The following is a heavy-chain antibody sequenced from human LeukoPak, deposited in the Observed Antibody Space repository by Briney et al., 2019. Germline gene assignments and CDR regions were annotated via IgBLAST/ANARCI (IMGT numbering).Heavy chain of an antibody. V-gene: IGHV4-4*09. CDR2: MYTSGSS. CDR3: ARHQSSTYCYDNSGPQPFDY. Sequence: SETLSLTCTVSGGSISSYYWSWIRQPPGKGLEWIGYMYTSGSSNYNPSLKSRVTISVDTSKNQFSLKLSSVTAADTAVYYCARHQSSTYCYDNSGPQPFDYWGQGTLVTVSS. CDR1: GGSISSYY. J-gene: IGHJ4*02. D-gene: IGHD3-22*01.